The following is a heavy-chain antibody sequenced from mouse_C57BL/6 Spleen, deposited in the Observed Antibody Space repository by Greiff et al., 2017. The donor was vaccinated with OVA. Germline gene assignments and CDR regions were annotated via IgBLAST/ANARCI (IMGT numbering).Heavy chain of an antibody. J-gene: IGHJ1*03. CDR3: ARGYGGWYFDV. Sequence: QVQLQQPGAELVRPGSSVKLSCKASGYTFTSYWMDWVKQRPGQGLEWIGNIYPSDSETHYNQKFKDKATLTVDKSSSTAYMQLSSLTSEDSAVYYCARGYGGWYFDVWGTGTTVTVSS. D-gene: IGHD1-1*01. CDR1: GYTFTSYW. CDR2: IYPSDSET. V-gene: IGHV1-61*01.